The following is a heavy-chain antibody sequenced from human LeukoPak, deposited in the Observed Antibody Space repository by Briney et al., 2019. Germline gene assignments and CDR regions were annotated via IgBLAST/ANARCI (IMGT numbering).Heavy chain of an antibody. CDR1: GFTFSSYV. CDR2: ISGSGGST. J-gene: IGHJ4*02. CDR3: AKTGNYYYDSSGYQGYFDY. V-gene: IGHV3-23*01. D-gene: IGHD3-22*01. Sequence: GGSLRLSCAASGFTFSSYVMSWVRQAPGKGLEWVSAISGSGGSTYYADSVKGRFTISRDNSKNTLYLQMNSLRAEDTAVYYCAKTGNYYYDSSGYQGYFDYWGQGTLVTVSS.